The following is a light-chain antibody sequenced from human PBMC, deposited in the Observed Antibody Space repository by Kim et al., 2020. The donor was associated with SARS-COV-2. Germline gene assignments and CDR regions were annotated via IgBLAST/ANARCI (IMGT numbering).Light chain of an antibody. Sequence: SVSPGQTASITCSGDKLGDKYACWYQQKPGQSPGLVIYQDSKRPSGIPDRFSGSNSGNTATLTISGTQAMDEADYFCQAWDTSNGVFGGGTQLTVL. CDR1: KLGDKY. V-gene: IGLV3-1*01. J-gene: IGLJ3*02. CDR3: QAWDTSNGV. CDR2: QDS.